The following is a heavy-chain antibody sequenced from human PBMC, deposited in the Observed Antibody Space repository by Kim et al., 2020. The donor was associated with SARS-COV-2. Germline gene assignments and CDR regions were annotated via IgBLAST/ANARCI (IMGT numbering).Heavy chain of an antibody. CDR3: ARDSGPGGVIAFVAFDI. D-gene: IGHD3-16*02. CDR2: IYSGGST. J-gene: IGHJ3*02. CDR1: GFTVSSNY. Sequence: GGSLRLSCAASGFTVSSNYMSWVRQAPGKGLEWVSVIYSGGSTYYADSVKGRFTISRDNSKNTLYLQMNSLRAEDTAVYYCARDSGPGGVIAFVAFDIWGQGTMVTVSS. V-gene: IGHV3-66*01.